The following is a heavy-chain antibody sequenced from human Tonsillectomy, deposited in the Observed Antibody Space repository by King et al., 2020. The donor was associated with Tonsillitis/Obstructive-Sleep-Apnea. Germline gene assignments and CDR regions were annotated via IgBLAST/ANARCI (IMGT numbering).Heavy chain of an antibody. CDR2: IYPGDYDT. D-gene: IGHD3-10*02. V-gene: IGHV5-51*01. CDR1: GYSFTRYW. CDR3: ARLWAPCSGNYSVFAGQYYYYMDV. J-gene: IGHJ6*03. Sequence: EFQLVQSGAEVKKPGESLKISCKGSGYSFTRYWICWVRQMPGKGLEWMGIIYPGDYDTRYSPSFQGRVTISADKSSTTAYLQWSSLKATDTTMYYCARLWAPCSGNYSVFAGQYYYYMDVWGKGTTVTVSS.